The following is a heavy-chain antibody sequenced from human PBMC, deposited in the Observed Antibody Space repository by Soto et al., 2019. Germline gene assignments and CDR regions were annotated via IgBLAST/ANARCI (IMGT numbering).Heavy chain of an antibody. D-gene: IGHD5-12*01. Sequence: QVQLQQWGAGLLKPSETLSLTCAVYGGSFSGYYWSWIRQPPGKGLEWIGEINHSGSTNYNPSLKSRVTISVVTSKNQFSLKLSSVTAADTAVYYCARRGYSGYRSNKPFDYWGQGTLVTVSS. V-gene: IGHV4-34*01. CDR1: GGSFSGYY. CDR2: INHSGST. CDR3: ARRGYSGYRSNKPFDY. J-gene: IGHJ4*02.